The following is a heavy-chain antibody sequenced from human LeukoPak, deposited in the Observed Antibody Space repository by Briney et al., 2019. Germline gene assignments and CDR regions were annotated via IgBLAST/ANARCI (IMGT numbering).Heavy chain of an antibody. V-gene: IGHV4-59*01. D-gene: IGHD6-6*01. Sequence: PSETLSLTCTVSGGSISSYYWSWIRQPPGKGPEWIGYIYYSGSTNYNPSLKSRVTISVDTSKNQFSLKLSSVTAADTAVYYCARTSYSSSSFPFDYWGQGTLVTVSS. CDR3: ARTSYSSSSFPFDY. J-gene: IGHJ4*02. CDR2: IYYSGST. CDR1: GGSISSYY.